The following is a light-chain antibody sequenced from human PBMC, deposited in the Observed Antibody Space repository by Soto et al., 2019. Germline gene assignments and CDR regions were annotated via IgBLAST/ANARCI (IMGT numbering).Light chain of an antibody. CDR2: GNS. CDR1: SSNIGAGYD. CDR3: QSTSLSDFHV. Sequence: QSALTQPPSVSGAPGQRVTISCTGSSSNIGAGYDVHWYQQLPGTAPKLLIYGNSKRPSGVPDRFSGSKSGTSASLAITGLQAEDEADYYCQSTSLSDFHVFGTGTKLTVL. V-gene: IGLV1-40*01. J-gene: IGLJ1*01.